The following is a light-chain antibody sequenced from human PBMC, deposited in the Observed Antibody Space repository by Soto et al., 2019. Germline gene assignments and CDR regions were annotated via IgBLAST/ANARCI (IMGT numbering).Light chain of an antibody. Sequence: EIVLTQSPATLSLSPGERATLSFRASQSVSHYLAWYQQKPGQAPRLLIYDASNRATGIPARFSGSGSGTDFILTISSLEPEDFAVYYCQQRSSWPLTFGGGTKVDIK. V-gene: IGKV3-11*01. CDR3: QQRSSWPLT. CDR1: QSVSHY. CDR2: DAS. J-gene: IGKJ4*01.